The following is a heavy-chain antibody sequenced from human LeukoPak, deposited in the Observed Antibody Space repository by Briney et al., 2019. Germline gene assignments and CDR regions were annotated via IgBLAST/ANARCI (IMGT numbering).Heavy chain of an antibody. D-gene: IGHD3-10*01. CDR1: GFTFSSYS. Sequence: GGSLRLSCAASGFTFSSYSMNWVRQAPGKGLGWVSSISSGSSYIHYADSVKGRFTISRDNAKNSLYLQVNSLKAEDTAVYYCARDCWDYGSGSYCGIDYWGQGTLVTVSS. CDR3: ARDCWDYGSGSYCGIDY. V-gene: IGHV3-21*01. J-gene: IGHJ4*02. CDR2: ISSGSSYI.